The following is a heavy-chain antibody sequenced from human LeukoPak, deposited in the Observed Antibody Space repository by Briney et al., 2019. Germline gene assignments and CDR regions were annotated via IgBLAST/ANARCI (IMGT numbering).Heavy chain of an antibody. Sequence: GESLKISCKGSGYSFTSYWIGWVRQMPGKGLEWMGIIYPGDSDTRYSPSFQGQVTISADKSISTAYLQWSSLKASDTAMYYCARRDILTGYYDDFDYWGQGTLVTVSS. J-gene: IGHJ4*02. CDR2: IYPGDSDT. CDR3: ARRDILTGYYDDFDY. D-gene: IGHD3-9*01. V-gene: IGHV5-51*01. CDR1: GYSFTSYW.